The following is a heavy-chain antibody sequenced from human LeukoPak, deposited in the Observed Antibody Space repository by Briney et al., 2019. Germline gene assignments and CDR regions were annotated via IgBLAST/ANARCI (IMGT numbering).Heavy chain of an antibody. D-gene: IGHD2-15*01. V-gene: IGHV4-34*01. CDR1: GGSFSGYY. CDR3: ARHRIGYCSGGSCYGDDY. Sequence: MTSETLSLTCAVYGGSFSGYYWSWIRQPPGKGLEWIGEINHSGSTNYNPSLKSRVTISVDTSKNQFSLKLSSVTAADTAVYYCARHRIGYCSGGSCYGDDYWGQGTLVTVSS. CDR2: INHSGST. J-gene: IGHJ4*02.